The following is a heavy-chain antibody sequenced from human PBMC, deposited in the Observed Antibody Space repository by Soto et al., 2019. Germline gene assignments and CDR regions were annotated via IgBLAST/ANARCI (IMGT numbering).Heavy chain of an antibody. CDR3: ARFSGGSYNTYYFYYGMDV. CDR1: GYTFTSYG. Sequence: ASVKVSCKASGYTFTSYGISWVRQAPGQGLDWMGWISAYNGNTKYAQDLQGRVTMTTDTSTSTAYMQLRSLRSDDTAMYYCARFSGGSYNTYYFYYGMDVWGQGTTVTVS. V-gene: IGHV1-18*04. D-gene: IGHD2-15*01. J-gene: IGHJ6*02. CDR2: ISAYNGNT.